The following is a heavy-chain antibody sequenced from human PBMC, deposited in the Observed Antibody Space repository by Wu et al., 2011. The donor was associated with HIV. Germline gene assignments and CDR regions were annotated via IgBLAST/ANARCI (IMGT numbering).Heavy chain of an antibody. D-gene: IGHD2-2*02. CDR1: GYTFTGYY. Sequence: QVQLVQSGAEVKKPGASVKVSCETSGYTFTGYYIHWVRQAPGQGLEWMGWINPNTGGTNYARKFQDRVTMTGDTSISTAYMELSRLRSDDTAVYYCARWLACTSTACYTSTPHFDYVGP. J-gene: IGHJ4*01. V-gene: IGHV1-2*02. CDR2: INPNTGGT. CDR3: ARWLACTSTACYTSTPHFDY.